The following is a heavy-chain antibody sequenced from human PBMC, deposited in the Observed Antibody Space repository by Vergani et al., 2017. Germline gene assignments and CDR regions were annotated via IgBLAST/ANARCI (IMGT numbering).Heavy chain of an antibody. Sequence: QLQLQESDPGLVKPSETLSLTCTVSGGSIRSTFYYWGWIRQPPGKGREWIGTIYYSGSTYYNPSLKSRVTISVDTSKNQFSLKLSSVTAADSAVYYCARHDSGHYDASYYGLDVWGQGTTVTVSS. V-gene: IGHV4-39*01. CDR1: GGSIRSTFYY. CDR3: ARHDSGHYDASYYGLDV. CDR2: IYYSGST. D-gene: IGHD3-16*01. J-gene: IGHJ6*02.